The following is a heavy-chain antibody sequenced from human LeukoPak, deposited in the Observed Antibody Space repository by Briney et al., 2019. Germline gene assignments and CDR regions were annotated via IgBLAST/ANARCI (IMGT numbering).Heavy chain of an antibody. D-gene: IGHD2-2*01. V-gene: IGHV3-74*01. CDR2: INSNGSDT. Sequence: GGSLRLSCAASGFTFSSYWMHWVRHAPEKGLVWVSRINSNGSDTNYADSVKGRFTISRDNAKNTLYLQMNSLRAEDTAVYYCARDCYVYWGQGTLVTVSS. J-gene: IGHJ4*02. CDR1: GFTFSSYW. CDR3: ARDCYVY.